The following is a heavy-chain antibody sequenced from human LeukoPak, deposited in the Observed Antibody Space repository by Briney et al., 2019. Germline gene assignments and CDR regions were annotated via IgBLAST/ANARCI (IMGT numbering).Heavy chain of an antibody. CDR1: GGSISSSIDY. V-gene: IGHV4-39*01. J-gene: IGHJ4*02. CDR2: VYYTGST. CDR3: ARHPRTTGGDY. D-gene: IGHD1-7*01. Sequence: SETLSLTCTVSGGSISSSIDYWGWIRQPPGKGLEWIGCVYYTGSTYYNPSLKSRVIISVDTSKNQFSLRLSSVTAADTAVYYCARHPRTTGGDYWGQGTLVTVSS.